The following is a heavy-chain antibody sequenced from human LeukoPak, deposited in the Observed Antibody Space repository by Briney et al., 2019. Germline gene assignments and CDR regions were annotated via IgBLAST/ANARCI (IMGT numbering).Heavy chain of an antibody. CDR3: ATDLAAARNRHFDY. V-gene: IGHV1-8*01. D-gene: IGHD2-2*01. Sequence: ASVKVFCKASGYTFTSYDINWVRQATGQGLEWMGWMNPNSGNTGYAQKFQGRVTMTRNTSISTAYMELSSLRSEDTAVYYCATDLAAARNRHFDYWGQGTLVTVSS. CDR2: MNPNSGNT. CDR1: GYTFTSYD. J-gene: IGHJ4*02.